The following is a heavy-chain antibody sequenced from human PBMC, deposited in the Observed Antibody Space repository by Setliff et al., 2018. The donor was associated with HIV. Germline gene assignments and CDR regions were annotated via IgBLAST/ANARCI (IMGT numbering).Heavy chain of an antibody. V-gene: IGHV3-74*01. CDR1: GFTFNSYW. CDR3: ASKPTTTVTFDY. CDR2: VNNDGTDT. J-gene: IGHJ4*02. D-gene: IGHD4-17*01. Sequence: LRLSCVASGFTFNSYWMYWVRQAPGKGLVCVSRVNNDGTDTIYADSVKGRFTISRDNAKSTVYLQMGSLSADDTAVYYCASKPTTTVTFDYWGQGTLVTVSS.